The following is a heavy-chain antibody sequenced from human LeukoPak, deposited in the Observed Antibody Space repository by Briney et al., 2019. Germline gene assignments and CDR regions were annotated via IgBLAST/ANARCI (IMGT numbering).Heavy chain of an antibody. Sequence: GRSLRLSCAASGFTVSSNYMSWVRQAPGKGLEWVSVIYSGGSTYYADSVKGRFTISRDNSKNTLYLQMNSLRAEDTAVYYCASPYKGRYFPISDYWGQGTLVTVSS. CDR1: GFTVSSNY. J-gene: IGHJ4*02. CDR3: ASPYKGRYFPISDY. V-gene: IGHV3-66*01. CDR2: IYSGGST. D-gene: IGHD3-9*01.